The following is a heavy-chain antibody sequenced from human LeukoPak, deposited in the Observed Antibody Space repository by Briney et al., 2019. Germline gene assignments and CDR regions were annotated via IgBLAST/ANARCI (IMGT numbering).Heavy chain of an antibody. V-gene: IGHV1-2*02. D-gene: IGHD3-22*01. CDR2: INPNSGGT. Sequence: ASVKVSCKASGYTFTSYGISWVRQAPGQGLEWMGWINPNSGGTNYAQKFQGRVTMTRDTSISTAYMELSRLRSDDTAVYYCARSEDSSGYGVLDYWGQGTLVTVSS. J-gene: IGHJ4*02. CDR1: GYTFTSYG. CDR3: ARSEDSSGYGVLDY.